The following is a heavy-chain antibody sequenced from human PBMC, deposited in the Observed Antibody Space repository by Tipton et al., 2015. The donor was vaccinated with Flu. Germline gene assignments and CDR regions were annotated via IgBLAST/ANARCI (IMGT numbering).Heavy chain of an antibody. Sequence: SLRLSCTASGFTFNNFWMTWVRQAPGKGLEWVANMNQDGSHKYYVDSVKGRFTIFRDNAKNSLYVQMNSLRAEDTAVYYCAVLLYTTTWPAVGYWGQGTLVTVSS. CDR2: MNQDGSHK. V-gene: IGHV3-7*01. CDR3: AVLLYTTTWPAVGY. D-gene: IGHD1-26*01. J-gene: IGHJ4*02. CDR1: GFTFNNFW.